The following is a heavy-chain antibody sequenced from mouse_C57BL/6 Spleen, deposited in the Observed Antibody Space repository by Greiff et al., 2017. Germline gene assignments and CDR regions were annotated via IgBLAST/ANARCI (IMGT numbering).Heavy chain of an antibody. CDR1: GFSLTSYG. CDR2: IWGGGGT. D-gene: IGHD2-4*01. Sequence: VKLMESGPGLVAPSQSLSITCTVPGFSLTSYGVDWVRQPPGKGLEWLGEIWGGGGTNYYSALMSRLSISKDNSKSQVFLKMNSLQTDDTAMYYCTYYDYGFAYWGQGTLVTVSA. V-gene: IGHV2-9*01. CDR3: TYYDYGFAY. J-gene: IGHJ3*01.